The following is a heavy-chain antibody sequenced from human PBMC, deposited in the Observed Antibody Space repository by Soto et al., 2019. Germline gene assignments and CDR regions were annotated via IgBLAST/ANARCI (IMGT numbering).Heavy chain of an antibody. J-gene: IGHJ4*02. Sequence: LRLSCAASGFTFSSYAMSWIRQPPGKALEWLALIDWDDDKYYSTSLKTRLTISKDTPKNQVVLTMTNMDPVDTATYYCARFYYDSSGYVFDYWGQGTLVTVSS. D-gene: IGHD3-22*01. V-gene: IGHV2-70*01. CDR1: GFTFSSYAM. CDR3: ARFYYDSSGYVFDY. CDR2: IDWDDDK.